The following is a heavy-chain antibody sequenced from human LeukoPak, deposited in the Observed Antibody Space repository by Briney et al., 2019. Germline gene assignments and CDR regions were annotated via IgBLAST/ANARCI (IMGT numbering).Heavy chain of an antibody. D-gene: IGHD6-6*01. V-gene: IGHV3-30*04. J-gene: IGHJ4*02. Sequence: GGSLRLSCAASGFTFSSYAMHWVRQAPGKGLEGVAVISYDGSNKYYADSVKGRFTISRDNSKNTLYLQMNSLRAEDTAVYYCATGGLARSSIAALSFDYWGQGTLVTVSS. CDR1: GFTFSSYA. CDR2: ISYDGSNK. CDR3: ATGGLARSSIAALSFDY.